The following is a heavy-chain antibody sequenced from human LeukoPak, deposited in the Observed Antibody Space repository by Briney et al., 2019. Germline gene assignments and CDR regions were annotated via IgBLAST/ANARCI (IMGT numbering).Heavy chain of an antibody. CDR2: IWYDGSNK. J-gene: IGHJ4*02. V-gene: IGHV3-33*08. CDR1: GFNFSSYG. CDR3: ARDHHYYDSSGYYSSLDY. D-gene: IGHD3-22*01. Sequence: GGSLRVSCAASGFNFSSYGMHWVRQAPGKGLEWVAVIWYDGSNKYYADSVKGRFTISRDNSKNTLYLQMNSLRAEDTAVYYCARDHHYYDSSGYYSSLDYWGQGTLVTVSS.